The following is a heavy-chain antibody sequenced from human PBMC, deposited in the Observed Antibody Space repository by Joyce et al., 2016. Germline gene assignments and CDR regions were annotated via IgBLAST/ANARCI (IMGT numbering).Heavy chain of an antibody. CDR1: GLTLSNYG. CDR3: AKILTATYSSGWFLDY. CDR2: RSYDGIYK. J-gene: IGHJ4*02. D-gene: IGHD6-25*01. Sequence: QVQLVESGGGVVQPGRSLRLSCAASGLTLSNYGVHWVRQAPGKGVEWLAVRSYDGIYKYYADSVKGRFTISRDNSKNTVFLEMNSLGTEDTAVYYCAKILTATYSSGWFLDYWGQGTLVTVSS. V-gene: IGHV3-30*18.